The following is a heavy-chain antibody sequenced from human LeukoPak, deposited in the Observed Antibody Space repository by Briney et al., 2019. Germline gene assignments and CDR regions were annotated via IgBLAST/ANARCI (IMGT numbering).Heavy chain of an antibody. V-gene: IGHV3-21*01. D-gene: IGHD3-10*01. CDR2: MSSTASFI. Sequence: GGSLRLSCAASGFSFSTYTTNWVRQAPGKGLEWVSSMSSTASFIYYADSVRGRFTISRDNAKNSLYLQMNSLRAEDAAVYYCARDAYFDGSGTYYFDDWGQGTLVTVSS. CDR3: ARDAYFDGSGTYYFDD. CDR1: GFSFSTYT. J-gene: IGHJ4*02.